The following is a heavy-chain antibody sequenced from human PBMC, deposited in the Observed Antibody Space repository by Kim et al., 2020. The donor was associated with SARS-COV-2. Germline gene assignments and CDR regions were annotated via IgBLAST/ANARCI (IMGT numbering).Heavy chain of an antibody. D-gene: IGHD3-9*01. CDR1: GGSISSGDYY. CDR2: IYYSGST. Sequence: SETLSLTCTVSGGSISSGDYYWSWIRQPPGKGLEWIGYIYYSGSTYYNPSLKSRVTISVDTSKNQFSLKLSSVTAADTAVYYCARSWSDGLRYFDCSPGGWFDPWGQGTLVTVSS. V-gene: IGHV4-30-4*01. CDR3: ARSWSDGLRYFDCSPGGWFDP. J-gene: IGHJ5*02.